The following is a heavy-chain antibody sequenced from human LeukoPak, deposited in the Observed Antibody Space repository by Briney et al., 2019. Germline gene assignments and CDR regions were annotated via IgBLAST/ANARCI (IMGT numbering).Heavy chain of an antibody. CDR2: ISGSGGST. Sequence: PGGSLRLSCAASGFTFSSYAMSWVRQARGKGLEWVSAISGSGGSTYYADSVKGRFTISRDNSKNTLYLQMNSLRAEDTAVYYCAKDLENYYDSSGRPAAFDIWGQGTMVTVSS. V-gene: IGHV3-23*01. D-gene: IGHD3-22*01. J-gene: IGHJ3*02. CDR3: AKDLENYYDSSGRPAAFDI. CDR1: GFTFSSYA.